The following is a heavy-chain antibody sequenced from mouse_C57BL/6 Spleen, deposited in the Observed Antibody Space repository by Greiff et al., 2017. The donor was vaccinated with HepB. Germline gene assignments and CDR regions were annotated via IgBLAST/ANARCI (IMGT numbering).Heavy chain of an antibody. CDR3: ARSGYYGSSYVPFAY. J-gene: IGHJ3*01. CDR2: IYPRSGNT. Sequence: VQVVESGAELARPGASVKLSCKASGYTFTSYGISWVKQRTGQGLEWIGEIYPRSGNTYYNEKFKGKATLTADKSSSTAYMELRSLTSEDSAVYFCARSGYYGSSYVPFAYWGQGTLVTVSA. D-gene: IGHD1-1*01. V-gene: IGHV1-81*01. CDR1: GYTFTSYG.